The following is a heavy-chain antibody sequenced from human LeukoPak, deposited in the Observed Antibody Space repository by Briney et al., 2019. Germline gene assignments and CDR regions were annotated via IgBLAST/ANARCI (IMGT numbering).Heavy chain of an antibody. D-gene: IGHD3-10*01. J-gene: IGHJ6*02. CDR2: ITSSGTTI. Sequence: GGSLRLSCAASGFTFSSYSMNWVRQAPGKGLEWVSYITSSGTTIYYADSVKGRFTISRDNAKNSLYLQMNSLRAEDTAVYYCARSHYGSGSYPARYGMEVWGQGTTVTVSS. CDR3: ARSHYGSGSYPARYGMEV. V-gene: IGHV3-48*04. CDR1: GFTFSSYS.